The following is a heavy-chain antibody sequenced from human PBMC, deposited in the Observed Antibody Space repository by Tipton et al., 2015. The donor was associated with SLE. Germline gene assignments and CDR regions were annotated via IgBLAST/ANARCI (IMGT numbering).Heavy chain of an antibody. Sequence: SLRLSCAASEFSFSLYAMHWVRQAPGKGLEWVSGISGTVGTTFYAESVKGRFTISRDTSKNTVDLQMNSLRVDDTAVYYCAKDLTTVNRYYFDSWGRGILVTVSS. V-gene: IGHV3-23*01. CDR1: EFSFSLYA. D-gene: IGHD4-11*01. J-gene: IGHJ4*02. CDR2: ISGTVGTT. CDR3: AKDLTTVNRYYFDS.